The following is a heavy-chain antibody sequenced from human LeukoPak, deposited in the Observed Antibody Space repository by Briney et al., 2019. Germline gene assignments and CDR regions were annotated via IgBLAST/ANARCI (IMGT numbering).Heavy chain of an antibody. D-gene: IGHD1-26*01. CDR1: GYTFTSYA. CDR2: INTNTGNP. Sequence: RASVKVSCKASGYTFTSYAMNWVRQAPGQGLEWMGWINTNTGNPTYAQGFTGRFVFSLDTSVSTAYLQISSLKAEDTAVYYCARGRRELLSGYYYYYYMDVWGKGTTVTVSS. CDR3: ARGRRELLSGYYYYYYMDV. V-gene: IGHV7-4-1*02. J-gene: IGHJ6*03.